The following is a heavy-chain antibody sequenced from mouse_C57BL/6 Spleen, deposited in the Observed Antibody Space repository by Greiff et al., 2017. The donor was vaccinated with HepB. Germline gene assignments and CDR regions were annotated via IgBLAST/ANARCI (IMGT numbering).Heavy chain of an antibody. D-gene: IGHD2-3*01. CDR1: GYTFTSYW. Sequence: QVQLQQPGAELVKPGASVKLSCKASGYTFTSYWMQWVKQRPGQCLEWIGEINPSDSYTNYNQKFKGKATLTVDTSSSTAYMQLSSLTSEDSAVYYCARWLLQDYWYFDVWGTGTTVTVSS. CDR2: INPSDSYT. V-gene: IGHV1-50*01. CDR3: ARWLLQDYWYFDV. J-gene: IGHJ1*03.